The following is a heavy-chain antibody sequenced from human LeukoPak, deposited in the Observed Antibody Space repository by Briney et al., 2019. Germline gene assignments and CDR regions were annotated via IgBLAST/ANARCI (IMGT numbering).Heavy chain of an antibody. CDR2: IHTTGIT. J-gene: IGHJ2*01. CDR3: ARILLGSDGYWSFDL. Sequence: PSETLSLTCAVSGDSFSRYYWTWLRQPAGKGLQWIGRIHTTGITNCNPSLKSRVTLSADTSKNHFSPRLGSVTAADTAVYYCARILLGSDGYWSFDLWGRGTLVTVSS. CDR1: GDSFSRYY. V-gene: IGHV4-4*07. D-gene: IGHD2/OR15-2a*01.